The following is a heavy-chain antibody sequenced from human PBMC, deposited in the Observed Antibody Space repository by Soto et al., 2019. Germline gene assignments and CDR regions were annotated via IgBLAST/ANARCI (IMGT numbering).Heavy chain of an antibody. CDR3: ASYSSGLYPFFAF. V-gene: IGHV4-59*01. J-gene: IGHJ4*02. CDR2: IYDSGSS. CDR1: GGSISSFY. Sequence: LSETLCLTCTVSGGSISSFYWSWIRQTPGKGLEWIGYIYDSGSSYYNPSLKSRVTLSLDTSKNQFSLKLTSVTAADAAVYYCASYSSGLYPFFAFWGQGTLVHVSS. D-gene: IGHD1-26*01.